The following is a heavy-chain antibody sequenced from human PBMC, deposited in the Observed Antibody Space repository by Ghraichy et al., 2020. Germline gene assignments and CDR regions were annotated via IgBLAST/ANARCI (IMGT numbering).Heavy chain of an antibody. CDR3: AREHTSTWFLFDF. J-gene: IGHJ4*02. D-gene: IGHD6-13*01. Sequence: GGSLRLSCAASGFTFGTYAMGWVRQSPGKGLEWVATISGGAGTNTFFGGSVEGRFTISRDTSQNTVYLQMSSLSAGDTAVYYCAREHTSTWFLFDFWGQGTLVTVSS. CDR1: GFTFGTYA. V-gene: IGHV3-23*01. CDR2: ISGGAGTNT.